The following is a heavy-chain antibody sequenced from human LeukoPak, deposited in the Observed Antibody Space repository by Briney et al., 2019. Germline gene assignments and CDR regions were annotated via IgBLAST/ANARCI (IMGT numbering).Heavy chain of an antibody. D-gene: IGHD3-3*01. CDR3: ARGSKGFLEWXSGDAFDI. J-gene: IGHJ3*02. CDR1: GFTFSSYS. V-gene: IGHV3-21*01. Sequence: GGSLRLSCAASGFTFSSYSMNWVRQAPGKGLEWVSSISSSSSYIYYADSVKGRFTISRDNAKNSLYLQMNSLRAEDTAVYYCARGSKGFLEWXSGDAFDIWGQGTMVTVSS. CDR2: ISSSSSYI.